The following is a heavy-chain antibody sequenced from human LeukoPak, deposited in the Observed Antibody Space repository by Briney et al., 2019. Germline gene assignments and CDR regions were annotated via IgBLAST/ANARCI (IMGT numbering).Heavy chain of an antibody. CDR2: ISGSGSNT. CDR3: AKDSRYSGNYKAFDI. J-gene: IGHJ3*02. Sequence: GGSLRLSCAAYGFTISSYAMSWVRQAPGKGLEWVSGISGSGSNTNYADSVKGRFTISRDNSKNTLYLQMNSLRAEDTAVYYCAKDSRYSGNYKAFDIWGQGTMVTVSS. D-gene: IGHD1-26*01. V-gene: IGHV3-23*01. CDR1: GFTISSYA.